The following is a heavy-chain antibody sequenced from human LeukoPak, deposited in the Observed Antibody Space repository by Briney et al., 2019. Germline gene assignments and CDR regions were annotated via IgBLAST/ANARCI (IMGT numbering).Heavy chain of an antibody. J-gene: IGHJ4*02. D-gene: IGHD2-2*01. CDR1: GFTFSDHF. CDR3: SADLVQLLPPLDY. Sequence: PGGSLRLSCAASGFTFSDHFMDWVRQAPGKGLEWVGRIKSKTDGGATDYAAPVKGRFTISRDDSKNTLFLQMNSLKTEDTAVYYCSADLVQLLPPLDYWGQGTLVTVSS. CDR2: IKSKTDGGAT. V-gene: IGHV3-15*01.